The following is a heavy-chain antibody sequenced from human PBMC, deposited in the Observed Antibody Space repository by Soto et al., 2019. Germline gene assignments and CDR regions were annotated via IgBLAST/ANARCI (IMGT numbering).Heavy chain of an antibody. V-gene: IGHV3-30-3*01. D-gene: IGHD3-22*01. CDR1: GFTFSSYA. J-gene: IGHJ4*02. CDR3: ARLTMIVVAPFDY. Sequence: LGGSLRLSCAASGFTFSSYAMHWVRQAPGNGLEWVAVISYDGSNKYYADSVKGRFTISRDNSKNTLYLQMNSLRAEDTAVYYCARLTMIVVAPFDYWGQGTLVTVSS. CDR2: ISYDGSNK.